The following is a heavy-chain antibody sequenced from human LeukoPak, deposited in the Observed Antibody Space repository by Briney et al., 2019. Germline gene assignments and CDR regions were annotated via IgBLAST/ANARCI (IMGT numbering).Heavy chain of an antibody. Sequence: PSETLSLTCIVSGGSISSSSYYWGWIRQPPGKGLEWIGSIYYSGSTYYNPSLKSRVTISVDTSKNQFSLKLSSVTAADTAVYYCARVLQQWLVLKVLDAFDIWGQGTMVTVSS. V-gene: IGHV4-39*07. CDR3: ARVLQQWLVLKVLDAFDI. D-gene: IGHD6-19*01. CDR1: GGSISSSSYY. CDR2: IYYSGST. J-gene: IGHJ3*02.